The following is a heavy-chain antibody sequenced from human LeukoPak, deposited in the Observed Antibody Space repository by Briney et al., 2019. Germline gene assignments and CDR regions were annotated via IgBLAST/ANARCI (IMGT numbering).Heavy chain of an antibody. Sequence: GGSLRLSCAASGFTFSSYAMSWVRQAPGKGLEWVSAISGSGGSTYYADSVKGRFTISRDNSKNTLYLQMNSLRAEDTAVYYCAKDRGIRDDFWSGYLVFDYWGQGTLVTVSS. V-gene: IGHV3-23*01. J-gene: IGHJ4*02. CDR3: AKDRGIRDDFWSGYLVFDY. D-gene: IGHD3-3*01. CDR1: GFTFSSYA. CDR2: ISGSGGST.